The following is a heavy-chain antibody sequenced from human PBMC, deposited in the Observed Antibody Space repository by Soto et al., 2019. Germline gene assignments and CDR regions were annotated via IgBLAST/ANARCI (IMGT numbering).Heavy chain of an antibody. CDR1: GGTFSSYA. V-gene: IGHV1-69*06. CDR3: ARDIVVVPAEYGMDV. Sequence: WASVKVSCKASGGTFSSYAISWVRQAPGQGLEWMGGIIPIFGTANYAQKFQGRVTITADKSTSTAYMELSSLRSEDTAVYYCARDIVVVPAEYGMDVWGQGTTVTVSS. D-gene: IGHD2-2*01. CDR2: IIPIFGTA. J-gene: IGHJ6*02.